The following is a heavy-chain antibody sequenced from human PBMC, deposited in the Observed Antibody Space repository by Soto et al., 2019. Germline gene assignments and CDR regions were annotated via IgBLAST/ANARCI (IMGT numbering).Heavy chain of an antibody. J-gene: IGHJ4*02. CDR2: IYYSGST. D-gene: IGHD2-21*01. Sequence: SETLSLTWTVSGGSISSCCWSWIRQPPGKGLEWIGYIYYSGSTNYNPSLKSRVTISVDTSKNQFSLKLSSVTAADTAVYYCARVWGYYFDYWGQGTLVTVSS. CDR1: GGSISSCC. CDR3: ARVWGYYFDY. V-gene: IGHV4-59*01.